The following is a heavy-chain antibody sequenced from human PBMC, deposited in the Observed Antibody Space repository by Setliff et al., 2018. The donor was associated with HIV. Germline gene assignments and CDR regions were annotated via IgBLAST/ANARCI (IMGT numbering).Heavy chain of an antibody. CDR2: IIPILGIA. V-gene: IGHV1-69*10. D-gene: IGHD3-10*01. CDR1: RGTFSSYG. Sequence: SVKVSCKASRGTFSSYGFNWVRQAPGQGLEWMGGIIPILGIANYAQKFKGRVTITADKSTSTVYMELRSLRSEDTAVYYCASQITMGLNWFDPWGQGTLVTVSS. J-gene: IGHJ5*02. CDR3: ASQITMGLNWFDP.